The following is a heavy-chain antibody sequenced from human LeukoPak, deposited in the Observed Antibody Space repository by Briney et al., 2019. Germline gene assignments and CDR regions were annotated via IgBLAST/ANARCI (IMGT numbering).Heavy chain of an antibody. CDR2: ISSSTRTI. V-gene: IGHV3-48*02. D-gene: IGHD3-10*01. CDR1: GLTLSDYS. CDR3: ATDMGDH. Sequence: GGSLRLSRAGSGLTLSDYSMNWVRQAPGKGLEWVSYISSSTRTIYYADSVKGRFTISRDTAKKSLYLQMNSLRDEDTAVYYCATDMGDHWGQGTLVTVSS. J-gene: IGHJ4*02.